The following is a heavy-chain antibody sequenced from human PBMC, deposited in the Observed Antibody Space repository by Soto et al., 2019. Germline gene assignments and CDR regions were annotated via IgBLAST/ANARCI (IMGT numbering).Heavy chain of an antibody. D-gene: IGHD6-19*01. V-gene: IGHV1-69*13. Sequence: SVKVSCKASGGTFSSYAISRVRQAPGQGLEWMGGIIPIFGTANYAQKFQGRVTITADESTSTAYMELSSLRSEDTAVYYCTRERRGIAVAGSSFDYWGQGTLVTVSS. CDR1: GGTFSSYA. J-gene: IGHJ4*02. CDR2: IIPIFGTA. CDR3: TRERRGIAVAGSSFDY.